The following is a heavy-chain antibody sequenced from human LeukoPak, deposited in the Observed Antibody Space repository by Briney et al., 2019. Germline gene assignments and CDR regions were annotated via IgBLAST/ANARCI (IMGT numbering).Heavy chain of an antibody. J-gene: IGHJ3*01. Sequence: ASVNVSCKASGYTFTGYYMHWVRQAPGQGLEWMGWINPNSGGTNYAQKFAARVFLTRDTSISTAYLDLRRLTSDDTAVYYCARDPTGDMPAFDLWGQGTMLTVSS. CDR1: GYTFTGYY. D-gene: IGHD7-27*01. CDR2: INPNSGGT. CDR3: ARDPTGDMPAFDL. V-gene: IGHV1-2*02.